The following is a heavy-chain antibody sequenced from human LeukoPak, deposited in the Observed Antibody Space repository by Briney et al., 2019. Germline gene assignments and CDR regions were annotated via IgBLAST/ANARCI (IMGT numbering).Heavy chain of an antibody. CDR2: IKSKTDGGTT. CDR1: GFTFSNAW. V-gene: IGHV3-15*01. D-gene: IGHD2-2*01. J-gene: IGHJ4*02. CDR3: TTDTIVVVPAALPRDY. Sequence: GGSLRLSCAASGFTFSNAWMSWVRQAPGKGLEWVGRIKSKTDGGTTDYAAPVKGRSTISRDDSKNTLYLQMNSLKTEDTAVYYCTTDTIVVVPAALPRDYWGQGTLVTVSS.